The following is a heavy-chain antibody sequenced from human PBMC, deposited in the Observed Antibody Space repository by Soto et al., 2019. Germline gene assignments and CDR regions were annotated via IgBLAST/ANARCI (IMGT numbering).Heavy chain of an antibody. D-gene: IGHD6-19*01. CDR1: GGSISSGDYY. CDR2: IYYSGST. J-gene: IGHJ6*02. V-gene: IGHV4-30-4*01. Sequence: SETLSLTCTVSGGSISSGDYYWSWIRQPPGKGLEWIGYIYYSGSTYYNPSLKSRVTISVDTSKNQFSLKLSSVTAADTALYYGASATASSGYYYYYGMDFWGQVTTVTVSS. CDR3: ASATASSGYYYYYGMDF.